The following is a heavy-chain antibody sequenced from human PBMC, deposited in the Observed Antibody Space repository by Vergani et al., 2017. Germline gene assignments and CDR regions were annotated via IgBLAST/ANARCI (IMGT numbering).Heavy chain of an antibody. CDR3: AKLVDSSSDY. Sequence: EVQLLESGGGLVQPGGSLRLSCAASGFTFSSYAMSWVRQAPGKGLEWVSGLSGSGGSTYYAESVKGRFTMSRDNSKNTLYLQMNSLRVEDTAVYYCAKLVDSSSDYWGQGTLVTVSS. CDR1: GFTFSSYA. D-gene: IGHD6-6*01. J-gene: IGHJ4*02. CDR2: LSGSGGST. V-gene: IGHV3-23*01.